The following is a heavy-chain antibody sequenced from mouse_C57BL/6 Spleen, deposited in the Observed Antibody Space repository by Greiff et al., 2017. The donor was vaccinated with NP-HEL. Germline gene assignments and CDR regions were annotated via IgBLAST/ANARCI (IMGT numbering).Heavy chain of an antibody. V-gene: IGHV3-6*01. J-gene: IGHJ3*01. CDR1: GYSITSGYY. CDR3: AREGYGSSYGFAY. Sequence: EVKLMESGPGLVKPSQSLSLTCSVTGYSITSGYYWNWIRQFPGNKLEWMGYISYDGSNNYNPSLKNRISITRDTSKNQFFLKLNSVTTEDTATYYCAREGYGSSYGFAYWGQGTLVTVSA. CDR2: ISYDGSN. D-gene: IGHD1-1*01.